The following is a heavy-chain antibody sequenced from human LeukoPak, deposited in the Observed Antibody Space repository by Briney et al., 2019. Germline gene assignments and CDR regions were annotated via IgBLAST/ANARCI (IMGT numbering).Heavy chain of an antibody. CDR1: GFTFSSYS. D-gene: IGHD2-21*02. J-gene: IGHJ6*02. CDR3: ARDWVDSKAYCGGDCYSDYYYGMDV. V-gene: IGHV3-48*02. Sequence: GGSLRLSCAASGFTFSSYSVNWVRQAPGKGLEWVSYISSSSSTIYYADSVKGRFTISRDNAKNSLYLQMNSLRDEDTAVYYCARDWVDSKAYCGGDCYSDYYYGMDVWGQGTTVTVSS. CDR2: ISSSSSTI.